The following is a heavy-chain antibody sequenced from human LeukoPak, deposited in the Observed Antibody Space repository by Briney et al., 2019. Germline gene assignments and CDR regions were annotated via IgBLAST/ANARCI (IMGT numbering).Heavy chain of an antibody. CDR3: ARDQAIDIRAYDI. J-gene: IGHJ3*02. D-gene: IGHD5-12*01. V-gene: IGHV3-21*01. CDR2: IDGGGSYI. CDR1: GFAFSGDN. Sequence: GGSLRLSCAASGFAFSGDNMKWVRQAPGKGLEWVSFIDGGGSYIRYADSVKGRFTISRDNAKNSLFLQMNSLRAEDTAMYFCARDQAIDIRAYDIWGQGTMVTVSS.